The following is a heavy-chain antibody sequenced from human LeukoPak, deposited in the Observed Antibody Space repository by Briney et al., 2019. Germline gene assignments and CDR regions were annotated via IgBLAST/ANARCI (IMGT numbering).Heavy chain of an antibody. J-gene: IGHJ6*03. Sequence: GSLRLSCAASGFTFSNYWMSWVRQAPGKGLEWVANIKQDGTEKYYVDSVKGRFTISRDNAKNSLYLQMNSLGAEDTAVYYCAKGGNIRVLDYYYYMDVWGKGTTVTVSS. V-gene: IGHV3-7*03. D-gene: IGHD2/OR15-2a*01. CDR2: IKQDGTEK. CDR3: AKGGNIRVLDYYYYMDV. CDR1: GFTFSNYW.